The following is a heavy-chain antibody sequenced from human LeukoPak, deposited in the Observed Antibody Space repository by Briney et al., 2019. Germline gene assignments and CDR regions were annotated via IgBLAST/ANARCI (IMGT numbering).Heavy chain of an antibody. CDR2: ISGSGGST. CDR1: GFTFSSYA. D-gene: IGHD2-8*01. Sequence: GGSLRLSCAASGFTFSSYAMSWVRQAPGKGLEWVSAISGSGGSTYYADSVKGRFTISRDNSKNTLYLQMNSLRAEDTAVYYCARGRGVLMVYAIGSYYYGMDAWGQGTTVTVSS. V-gene: IGHV3-23*01. J-gene: IGHJ6*02. CDR3: ARGRGVLMVYAIGSYYYGMDA.